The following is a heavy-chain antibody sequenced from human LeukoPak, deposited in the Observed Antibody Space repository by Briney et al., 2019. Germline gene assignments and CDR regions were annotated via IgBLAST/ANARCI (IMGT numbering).Heavy chain of an antibody. D-gene: IGHD5-24*01. J-gene: IGHJ4*02. CDR2: IYHSGST. Sequence: KPSETLSLTCAVSGYSISSGYYWGWIRQPPGKGLEWIGSIYHSGSTYYNPSLKSRVTISVDTSKNQFSLKLSSVTAADTAVYYCARTRRDAYNQLSELDYWGQGTLVTVSS. CDR3: ARTRRDAYNQLSELDY. CDR1: GYSISSGYY. V-gene: IGHV4-38-2*01.